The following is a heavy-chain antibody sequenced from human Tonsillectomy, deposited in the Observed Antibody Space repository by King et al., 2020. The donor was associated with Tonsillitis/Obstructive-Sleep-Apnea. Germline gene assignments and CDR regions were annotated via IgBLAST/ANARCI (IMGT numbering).Heavy chain of an antibody. J-gene: IGHJ6*02. CDR2: ISYDGSNK. V-gene: IGHV3-30*04. CDR3: ARDFSPFRAFGMDV. D-gene: IGHD3-10*01. Sequence: VQLVEAGGGVVQPGRSLRLSCSASGFTFSTYAMHWVRQAPGKGLEWVAIISYDGSNKYHADSVKGRSTISRDNSNNTLYLQMNSLRTEDTAVYYCARDFSPFRAFGMDVWGQGTSVTVSS. CDR1: GFTFSTYA.